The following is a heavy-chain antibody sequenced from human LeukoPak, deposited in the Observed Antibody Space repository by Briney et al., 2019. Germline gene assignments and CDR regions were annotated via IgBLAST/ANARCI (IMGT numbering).Heavy chain of an antibody. CDR2: IYGAGST. CDR3: ARGTWDY. J-gene: IGHJ4*02. V-gene: IGHV3-53*01. CDR1: GFAVSISNH. Sequence: PGGSLRLSCAASGFAVSISNHMIWVRQDPGKGLEWVSVIYGAGSTFYADPVKGRFTISRDNAKNTLYLQMNSLRAEDTAVYYCARGTWDYWGQGTLVTVSS.